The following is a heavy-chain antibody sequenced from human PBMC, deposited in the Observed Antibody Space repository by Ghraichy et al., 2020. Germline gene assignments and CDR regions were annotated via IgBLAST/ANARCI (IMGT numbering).Heavy chain of an antibody. J-gene: IGHJ4*02. Sequence: SETLSLTCAVYGGSFSGYYWSWIRKPPGKGLEWIGEIYHSGSTNYNPSLKSRVTISVDTSKNQFSLKLSSVTAADTAVYCCATRDYWGQGTLVIVSS. CDR2: IYHSGST. CDR1: GGSFSGYY. V-gene: IGHV4-34*01. CDR3: ATRDY.